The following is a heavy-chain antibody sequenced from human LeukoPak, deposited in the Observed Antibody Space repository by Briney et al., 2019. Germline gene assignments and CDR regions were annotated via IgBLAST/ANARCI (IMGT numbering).Heavy chain of an antibody. CDR1: GLTFSNYW. J-gene: IGHJ4*02. D-gene: IGHD5-18*01. CDR3: ASGYNYGYLFDY. Sequence: TGGSLRLSCAASGLTFSNYWMSWVRQAPGKGLEWVANIKQDGNEKYYVDSVKGRFTISRDNAKNSLYLQMNSLRADDTAVYYCASGYNYGYLFDYWGQGTLVTVSS. CDR2: IKQDGNEK. V-gene: IGHV3-7*01.